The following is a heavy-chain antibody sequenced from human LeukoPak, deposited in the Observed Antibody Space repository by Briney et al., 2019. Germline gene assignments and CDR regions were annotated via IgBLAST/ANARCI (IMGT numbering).Heavy chain of an antibody. D-gene: IGHD6-13*01. CDR3: ARDDSSSSDL. Sequence: SETLSLTCTVSGGSISSYYWSWIRQPPGKGLEWIGYIYYSGSTNYNPSLKSRVTISVDTSKNQFSLKLSSVPAADTAVYYCARDDSSSSDLWGRGTLVTVSS. CDR1: GGSISSYY. V-gene: IGHV4-59*01. CDR2: IYYSGST. J-gene: IGHJ2*01.